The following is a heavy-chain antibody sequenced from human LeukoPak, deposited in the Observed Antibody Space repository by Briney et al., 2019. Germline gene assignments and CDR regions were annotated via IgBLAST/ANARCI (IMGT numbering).Heavy chain of an antibody. J-gene: IGHJ4*02. D-gene: IGHD4-17*01. V-gene: IGHV3-23*01. CDR1: GFTFNTYT. Sequence: GGSLRLSCAASGFTFNTYTMNWVRQAPGKGLEWVSAISGSGGSTYYADSVKGRFTISRDNSKNTLYLQMSSLRAEDTAVYYCAKDRDYGDYVYFDYWGQGTLVTVSS. CDR2: ISGSGGST. CDR3: AKDRDYGDYVYFDY.